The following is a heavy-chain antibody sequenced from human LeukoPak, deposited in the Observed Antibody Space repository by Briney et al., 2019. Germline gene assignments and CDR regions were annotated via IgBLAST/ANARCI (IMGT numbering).Heavy chain of an antibody. Sequence: SETLSLTCTVSGGSISSSGYFGVWIRQPPGKGLEWIGSISYSGSTYYNPSLNSRVTVSVDTSKNQFSLKLTSVTAADTPVYYCASRINPYTYEPYDAFDIRGQGTMVIVSS. V-gene: IGHV4-39*01. J-gene: IGHJ3*02. D-gene: IGHD5-18*01. CDR1: GGSISSSGYF. CDR3: ASRINPYTYEPYDAFDI. CDR2: ISYSGST.